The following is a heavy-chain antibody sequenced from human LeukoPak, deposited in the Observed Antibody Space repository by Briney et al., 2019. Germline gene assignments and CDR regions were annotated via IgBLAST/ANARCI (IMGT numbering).Heavy chain of an antibody. CDR2: INHSGST. J-gene: IGHJ4*02. Sequence: SETLSLTCAVYGGSFSDYYWSWIRQPPGKGLEWIGEINHSGSTNYNPSLKSRVTMSVDTSKNQFSLKLSSVTAADTAVYYCASGAVAGTGDYWGQGTLVTVSS. V-gene: IGHV4-34*01. CDR1: GGSFSDYY. CDR3: ASGAVAGTGDY. D-gene: IGHD6-19*01.